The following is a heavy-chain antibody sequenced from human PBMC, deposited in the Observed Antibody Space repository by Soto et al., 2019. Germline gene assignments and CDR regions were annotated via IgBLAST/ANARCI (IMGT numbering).Heavy chain of an antibody. D-gene: IGHD6-6*01. CDR3: ARLSSSSSVDF. V-gene: IGHV4-31*03. CDR1: GDSISSGGYF. CDR2: IYYTGST. Sequence: QVQLQESGPGLVKPSQTLSLTCTVSGDSISSGGYFWNWIRQHPGKGLEWIGLIYYTGSTFYNPSLRSRVTCSVDTSKNHFSLKLTSVTAAVTAVYFCARLSSSSSVDFWGQGTLVTVSS. J-gene: IGHJ4*02.